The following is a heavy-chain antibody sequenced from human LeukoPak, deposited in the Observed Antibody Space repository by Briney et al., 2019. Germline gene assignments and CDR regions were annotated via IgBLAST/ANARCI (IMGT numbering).Heavy chain of an antibody. J-gene: IGHJ4*02. V-gene: IGHV3-30-3*01. CDR2: ISYDGSNK. CDR3: ARSKSSSSPNFDY. Sequence: GGSLRLSCAASGFTFSSYAMHWVRQAPGKGLEWVAIISYDGSNKYYADSVKGRFTISRDNSKSTLYLQMNSLRAEDTAVYYCARSKSSSSPNFDYWGQGTLVTVSS. CDR1: GFTFSSYA. D-gene: IGHD6-6*01.